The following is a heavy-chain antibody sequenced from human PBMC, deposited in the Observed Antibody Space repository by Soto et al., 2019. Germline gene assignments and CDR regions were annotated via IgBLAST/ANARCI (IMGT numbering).Heavy chain of an antibody. CDR2: INPFDGSR. CDR1: GYIFTSYY. CDR3: SRVDPGETSPFDH. Sequence: ASVKVSCKAAGYIFTSYYIHWVRQAPGQGLEWMGWINPFDGSRMFAQSFQGRVTMTRDTSTSTVYMEVSSLRSEDTAVYYCSRVDPGETSPFDHWGQGTLVTVSS. J-gene: IGHJ4*02. D-gene: IGHD3-10*01. V-gene: IGHV1-46*03.